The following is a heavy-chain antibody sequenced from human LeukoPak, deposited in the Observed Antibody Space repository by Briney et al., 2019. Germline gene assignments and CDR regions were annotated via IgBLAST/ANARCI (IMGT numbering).Heavy chain of an antibody. CDR1: GFTFSAYT. J-gene: IGHJ2*01. D-gene: IGHD2-15*01. CDR2: ISWSSSYI. Sequence: GGSLRLSCAASGFTFSAYTMHWVRQAPGKGLEWVSSISWSSSYIHYADSVKGRFTISRDNAKNSLYLLMNSLRAEDTALYYCARDGRGRDYCSSGSCYWYFDLWGRGTLVTVSS. V-gene: IGHV3-21*01. CDR3: ARDGRGRDYCSSGSCYWYFDL.